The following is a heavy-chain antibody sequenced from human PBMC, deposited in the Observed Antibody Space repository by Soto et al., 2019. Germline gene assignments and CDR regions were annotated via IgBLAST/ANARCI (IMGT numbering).Heavy chain of an antibody. CDR2: IIPIFGTA. D-gene: IGHD6-6*01. Sequence: GASVKVSCKASGGTFSSYAISWVRQAPGQGLEWMGGIIPIFGTANYAQKFQGRVTITADKSTSTAYMELSSLRSEDTAVYYCARRVAARSGYYYYGMDVWRQGTTVTVSS. V-gene: IGHV1-69*06. CDR1: GGTFSSYA. J-gene: IGHJ6*02. CDR3: ARRVAARSGYYYYGMDV.